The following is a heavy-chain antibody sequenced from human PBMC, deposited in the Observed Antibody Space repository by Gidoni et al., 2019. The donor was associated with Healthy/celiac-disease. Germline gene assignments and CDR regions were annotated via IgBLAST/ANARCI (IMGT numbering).Heavy chain of an antibody. Sequence: EVQLVESGGGLVQPGRSLRLSCAASGFTFDDYAMHWVRQAPGKGLEWVSGMSWNSGSIGYADSVKGRFTISGDNAKNSLYLQMNSLRAEDTALYYCAKGTMIVVVTPFDYWGQGTLVTVSS. D-gene: IGHD3-22*01. CDR1: GFTFDDYA. CDR3: AKGTMIVVVTPFDY. J-gene: IGHJ4*02. V-gene: IGHV3-9*01. CDR2: MSWNSGSI.